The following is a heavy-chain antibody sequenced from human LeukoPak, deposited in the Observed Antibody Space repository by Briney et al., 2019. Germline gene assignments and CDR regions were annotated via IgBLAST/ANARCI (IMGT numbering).Heavy chain of an antibody. J-gene: IGHJ5*02. CDR2: ISYDGSNK. CDR1: GFTFSSYG. Sequence: GGSLRLSCAASGFTFSSYGMHWVRQAPGKGLEWVAVISYDGSNKYYADSVKGRFTISRDNSKNTLYLQMNSLRAEDTAVYYCARDMVPAAINNWFDPWGQGTLVTVSS. D-gene: IGHD2-2*01. CDR3: ARDMVPAAINNWFDP. V-gene: IGHV3-30*03.